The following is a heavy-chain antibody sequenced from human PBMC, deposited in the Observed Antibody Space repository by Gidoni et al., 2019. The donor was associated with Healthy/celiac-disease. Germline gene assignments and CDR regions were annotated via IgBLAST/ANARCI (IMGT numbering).Heavy chain of an antibody. V-gene: IGHV1-69*01. CDR1: RVPFRSSA. CDR3: ARVRDSSGNYYYYYMDV. CDR2: FIPNFGTA. D-gene: IGHD3-22*01. J-gene: IGHJ6*03. Sequence: QVQLVQSGAEMQKPGSSVKVSFQASRVPFRSSALSWVRQAPGHGLGWMGGFIPNFGTANYAQKFQGRVTITADESTSTAYMELSSLRSEDTAVYYCARVRDSSGNYYYYYMDVWGKGTTVTVSS.